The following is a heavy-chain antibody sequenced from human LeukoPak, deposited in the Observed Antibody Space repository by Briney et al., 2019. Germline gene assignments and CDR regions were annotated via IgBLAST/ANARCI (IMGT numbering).Heavy chain of an antibody. Sequence: ASVKVSCKASGYTFTSYGISWVRQAPGQGLEWMGSISAYNDNTNYAQKLQGGVTMTTDTSTSTAYMELRSLRSDDTAVYYCARVKKYYYDSSGYYPFDYCGRGTLVTVSS. CDR2: ISAYNDNT. D-gene: IGHD3-22*01. J-gene: IGHJ4*02. V-gene: IGHV1-18*01. CDR3: ARVKKYYYDSSGYYPFDY. CDR1: GYTFTSYG.